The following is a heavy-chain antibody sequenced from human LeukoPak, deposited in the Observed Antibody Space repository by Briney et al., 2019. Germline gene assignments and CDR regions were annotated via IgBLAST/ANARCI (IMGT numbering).Heavy chain of an antibody. CDR3: ARDLDGLGVMATICAFDI. CDR2: IKQDGSEK. D-gene: IGHD5-24*01. J-gene: IGHJ3*02. V-gene: IGHV3-7*01. Sequence: GGSLRLSCAASGFTFSSYWMSWVRQAPGKGLEWVANIKQDGSEKYYVDSVKGRFTISRDNAKNSLYLQMNSLRAEDTAVYYCARDLDGLGVMATICAFDIWGQGTMVTVSS. CDR1: GFTFSSYW.